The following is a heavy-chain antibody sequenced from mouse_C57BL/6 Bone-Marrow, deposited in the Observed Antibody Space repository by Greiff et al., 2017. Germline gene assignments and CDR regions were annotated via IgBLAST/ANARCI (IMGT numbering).Heavy chain of an antibody. CDR2: IWTGGGT. CDR3: ARRIYDGYCDWYFDV. J-gene: IGHJ1*03. D-gene: IGHD2-3*01. CDR1: GFSLTSYA. Sequence: VKLVESGPGLVAPSQSLSITCTVSGFSLTSYAISWVRQPPGKGLEWLGVIWTGGGTNYNSALKSRLSISKDNSKSQVFLKMNSLQTDDTARYYCARRIYDGYCDWYFDVWGTGTTVTVSS. V-gene: IGHV2-9-1*01.